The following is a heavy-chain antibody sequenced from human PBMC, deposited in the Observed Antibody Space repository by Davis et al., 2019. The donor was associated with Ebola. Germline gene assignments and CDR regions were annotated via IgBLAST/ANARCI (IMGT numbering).Heavy chain of an antibody. CDR1: GFTFSSYG. Sequence: GESLKISCAASGFTFSSYGMHRVRPAPGKGLEWVAVIWYDGSNKYYADSVKGRFTISRDNSKNTLYLQMNSLRAEDTAVYYCARDLSYGDYVLLDYWGQGTLVTVSS. D-gene: IGHD4-17*01. CDR2: IWYDGSNK. V-gene: IGHV3-33*01. CDR3: ARDLSYGDYVLLDY. J-gene: IGHJ4*02.